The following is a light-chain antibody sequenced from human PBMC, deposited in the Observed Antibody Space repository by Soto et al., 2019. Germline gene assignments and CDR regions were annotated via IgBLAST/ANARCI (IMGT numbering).Light chain of an antibody. J-gene: IGLJ1*01. CDR1: SSNIGAGSD. V-gene: IGLV1-40*01. CDR3: QSYDSSPSGYV. CDR2: ANN. Sequence: QSVLTQPPSVSGAPGQWVTIACTGSSSNIGAGSDVHWYQQLPGTAPKLVIYANNNRPSGVPDRFSGSKSGTSASLAITGLQAEDEADYYCQSYDSSPSGYVFGTGTKVTVL.